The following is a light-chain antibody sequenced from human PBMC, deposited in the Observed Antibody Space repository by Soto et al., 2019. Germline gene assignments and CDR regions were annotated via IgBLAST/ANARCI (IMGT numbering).Light chain of an antibody. V-gene: IGKV3-15*01. J-gene: IGKJ4*01. Sequence: DIVMTQSPATLSVSPGERATLSCRASQSVASNLAWYQQRPGQAPRLLIYGASTRATGVPVRFSGSGSGTEFTLTISSLQSEVFAVYYCHHYNNWPHTFGGGTKVEIK. CDR2: GAS. CDR3: HHYNNWPHT. CDR1: QSVASN.